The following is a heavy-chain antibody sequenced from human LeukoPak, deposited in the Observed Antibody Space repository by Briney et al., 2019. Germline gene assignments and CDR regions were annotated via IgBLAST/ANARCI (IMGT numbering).Heavy chain of an antibody. D-gene: IGHD4-23*01. V-gene: IGHV3-48*02. CDR2: ISSSATSI. J-gene: IGHJ4*02. CDR3: ASSDDYGGNRFDY. CDR1: GFTFSIYS. Sequence: GGSLRLFCAASGFTFSIYSMNWARQPPGKGLEWVSYISSSATSIYYADSVRRRFTISRDNAKNSLFLQMDSLRDDDTAVYYCASSDDYGGNRFDYWGRGTLVTVSS.